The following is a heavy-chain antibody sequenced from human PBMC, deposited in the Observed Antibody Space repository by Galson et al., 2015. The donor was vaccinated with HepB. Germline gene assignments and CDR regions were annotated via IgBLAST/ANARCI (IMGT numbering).Heavy chain of an antibody. CDR3: ARVIRVEQWLVDVYYGMDV. Sequence: SETLSLTCAVSGGSISSSNWWSWVRQPPGKGLEWIGEIYHSGSTNYNPSLKSRVTISVDKSKNQFSLKLSSVTAADTAVYYCARVIRVEQWLVDVYYGMDVWGQGTTVTVSS. D-gene: IGHD6-19*01. V-gene: IGHV4-4*02. CDR1: GGSISSSNW. CDR2: IYHSGST. J-gene: IGHJ6*02.